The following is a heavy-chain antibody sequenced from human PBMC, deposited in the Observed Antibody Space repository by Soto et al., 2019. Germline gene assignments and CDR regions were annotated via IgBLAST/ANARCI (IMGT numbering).Heavy chain of an antibody. V-gene: IGHV3-30-3*01. D-gene: IGHD3-9*01. J-gene: IGHJ4*02. Sequence: PGGSLRLSCVASGLTFNIFAFHWVRQAPGKGLEWLSVISYDGREIHYSESVKGRFTISRDSSTNTVYLEMNSLRCEDTAVYYCASDPLAVTGSFVDYWGQGTLVTVSS. CDR2: ISYDGREI. CDR1: GLTFNIFA. CDR3: ASDPLAVTGSFVDY.